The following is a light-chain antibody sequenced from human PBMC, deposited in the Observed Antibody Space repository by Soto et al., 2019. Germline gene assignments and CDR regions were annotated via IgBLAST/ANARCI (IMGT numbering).Light chain of an antibody. CDR2: GAS. J-gene: IGKJ5*01. Sequence: DIQITQSPSSLSASVGGRVTITCRASQSISSYLNWYQQKPGKAPKLLIYGASSLQSGVPSRFSGSGSGTEFTLTISSLQPEDFATYYCQQSYSIPPITFGQGTRLEIK. CDR1: QSISSY. V-gene: IGKV1-39*01. CDR3: QQSYSIPPIT.